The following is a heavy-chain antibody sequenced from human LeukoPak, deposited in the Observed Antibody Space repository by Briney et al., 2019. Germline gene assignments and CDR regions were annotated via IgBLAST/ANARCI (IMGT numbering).Heavy chain of an antibody. J-gene: IGHJ4*02. CDR3: AKDRKQQLTFDY. CDR2: IWYDGSDK. Sequence: GGSLRLSCAAPGFTFSSYNMHWVRQAPGKGLEWVAFIWYDGSDKYYADSVKGRFTISRDNSKNMLYMQMNSPRAEDTAVYYCAKDRKQQLTFDYWGQGTLVTVSS. CDR1: GFTFSSYN. V-gene: IGHV3-30*02. D-gene: IGHD6-13*01.